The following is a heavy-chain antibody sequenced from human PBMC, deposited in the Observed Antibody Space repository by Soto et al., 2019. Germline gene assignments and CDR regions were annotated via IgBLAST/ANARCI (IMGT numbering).Heavy chain of an antibody. CDR1: GFNFNIHA. D-gene: IGHD2-15*01. J-gene: IGHJ4*02. V-gene: IGHV3-30-3*01. CDR3: ARLDCATECRQYFFDH. Sequence: PGGSLRLSCAAPGFNFNIHALHWIRQAPGEGLEWVAVMSPGGNSQYYADSVKGRFTISRDTSKSTLYLQMTSLRPEDTGIYYCARLDCATECRQYFFDHWGQGTLVTVSS. CDR2: MSPGGNSQ.